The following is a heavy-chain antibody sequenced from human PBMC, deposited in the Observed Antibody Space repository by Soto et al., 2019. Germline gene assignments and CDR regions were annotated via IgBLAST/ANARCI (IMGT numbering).Heavy chain of an antibody. CDR3: AKTGRAGLGVKVSRFYFDY. CDR2: ISGSGGSA. Sequence: EVQLLESGGGLVQPGGSLRLSCVVSGFSFNTYDMSWVRQAPGKGLDWVSGISGSGGSAKYADSVKGRFTISRDSSKNTVYLQMTSLRGEDTAVYYCAKTGRAGLGVKVSRFYFDYWGPGTLVTVSS. CDR1: GFSFNTYD. D-gene: IGHD3-10*01. V-gene: IGHV3-23*01. J-gene: IGHJ4*02.